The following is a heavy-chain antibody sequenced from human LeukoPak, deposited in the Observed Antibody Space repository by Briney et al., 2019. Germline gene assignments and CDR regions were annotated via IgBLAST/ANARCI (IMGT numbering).Heavy chain of an antibody. J-gene: IGHJ4*02. CDR1: GFTFSSYS. D-gene: IGHD6-19*01. CDR3: ARGYTQWPVEGPDY. CDR2: ISSSSSYI. V-gene: IGHV3-21*01. Sequence: GGSLRLSCAASGFTFSSYSMNWVRQAPGKGLEWVSSISSSSSYIYYADSVKGRFTISRDNAKNSLYLQMNSLRAEDTAVYYCARGYTQWPVEGPDYWGQGTLVTVSS.